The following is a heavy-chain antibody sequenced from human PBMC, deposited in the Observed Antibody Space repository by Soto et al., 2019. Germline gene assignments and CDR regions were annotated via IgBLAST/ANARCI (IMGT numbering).Heavy chain of an antibody. Sequence: QVQLVQSGAEVKKPGASVKVSCKASGYTFTSYEVNWVRQATGQGLEWLGWMNPDSGNTGYAQKFQGRVAMTRNTSINTAYMELSSLRSADTAVYYCASLTIFGAPGAMDVWGQGTTVTVSS. CDR2: MNPDSGNT. D-gene: IGHD3-3*01. CDR3: ASLTIFGAPGAMDV. V-gene: IGHV1-8*01. J-gene: IGHJ6*02. CDR1: GYTFTSYE.